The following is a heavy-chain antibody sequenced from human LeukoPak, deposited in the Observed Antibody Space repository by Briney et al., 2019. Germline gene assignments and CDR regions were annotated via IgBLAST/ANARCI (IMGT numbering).Heavy chain of an antibody. D-gene: IGHD3-3*01. CDR2: ISYDGSNK. Sequence: HPGGSLRLSCAASGFTFSSYGMHWVRQAPGKGLEWVAVISYDGSNKYYADSVKGRFTISRDNSKNTLYLQMNSLRAEDTAVYYCAKDRWYYDFWSGYPPEYYFDYWGQGTLVTVSS. CDR3: AKDRWYYDFWSGYPPEYYFDY. J-gene: IGHJ4*02. CDR1: GFTFSSYG. V-gene: IGHV3-30*18.